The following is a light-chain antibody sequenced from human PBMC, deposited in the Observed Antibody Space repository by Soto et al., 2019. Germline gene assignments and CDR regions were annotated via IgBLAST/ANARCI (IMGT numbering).Light chain of an antibody. V-gene: IGLV2-14*01. CDR2: DVS. CDR1: SSDVGGYNY. CDR3: SSYTTNNTCQIV. J-gene: IGLJ6*01. Sequence: QSVLTQPASVSGSPGQSITISCTGTSSDVGGYNYVSWYQQHPGKAPKFMIYDVSNRPSGVSNRFSGSKSGNTASLTISGLQAEDEADYYSSSYTTNNTCQIVVGTGTKLTVL.